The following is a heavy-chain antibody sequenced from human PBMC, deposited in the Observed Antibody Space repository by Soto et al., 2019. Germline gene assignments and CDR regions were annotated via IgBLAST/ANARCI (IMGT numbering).Heavy chain of an antibody. Sequence: QMQLQESGPGLVKPSETLSLTCAVSSASIISEQRWSWVRQPPGKGLEWIGEIHHSGSTNNNPSLRSRVTMSVDKSKNQFSLNLNSVTAADTAVYYCARSFGWYAIVQWGQGTLVIVSS. CDR2: IHHSGST. CDR3: ARSFGWYAIVQ. D-gene: IGHD6-19*01. J-gene: IGHJ1*01. V-gene: IGHV4-4*02. CDR1: SASIISEQR.